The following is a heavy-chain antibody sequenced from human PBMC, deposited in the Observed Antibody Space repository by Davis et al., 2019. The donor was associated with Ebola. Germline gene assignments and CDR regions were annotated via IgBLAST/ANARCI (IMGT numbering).Heavy chain of an antibody. D-gene: IGHD6-13*01. CDR3: AKTLERIAASGAFDF. V-gene: IGHV3-23*01. CDR2: ISGAGGNT. CDR1: GFTFDIFA. J-gene: IGHJ4*02. Sequence: GGSLRLSCAASGFTFDIFAMSWVRQVPGKGLAWVSTISGAGGNTFYADSVQGRFIISRDTSKNTLYLRMNSLRAEDTAVYYCAKTLERIAASGAFDFWGQGSLVTVSP.